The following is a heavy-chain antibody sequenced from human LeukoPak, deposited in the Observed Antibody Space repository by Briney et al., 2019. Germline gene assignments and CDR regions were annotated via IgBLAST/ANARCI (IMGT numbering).Heavy chain of an antibody. Sequence: ASVKVSCKASGYTFTTYSMHWVRQAPGQGLEWMAIINLSGGSTDYTQKFQGRVTMTRDTSTSTVYMELSSLRSEDTAVYYCVRHNHMDVWGQGTAVTVSS. V-gene: IGHV1-46*01. J-gene: IGHJ6*02. CDR3: VRHNHMDV. CDR1: GYTFTTYS. CDR2: INLSGGST.